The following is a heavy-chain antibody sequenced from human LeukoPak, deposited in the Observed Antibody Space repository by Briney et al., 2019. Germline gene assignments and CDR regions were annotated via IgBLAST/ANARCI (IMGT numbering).Heavy chain of an antibody. Sequence: SETLSLTCSVPFDSISGYYWSWVRQPPGKALEWIGNVFYSGATKYAPSLQSRVTISLDTPKKQFSLNLRSVTAADTAVYYCARQPSGYYEKGGYYPYYIDFWGQGTLVTVSS. CDR1: FDSISGYY. J-gene: IGHJ4*02. CDR2: VFYSGAT. CDR3: ARQPSGYYEKGGYYPYYIDF. D-gene: IGHD3-22*01. V-gene: IGHV4-59*08.